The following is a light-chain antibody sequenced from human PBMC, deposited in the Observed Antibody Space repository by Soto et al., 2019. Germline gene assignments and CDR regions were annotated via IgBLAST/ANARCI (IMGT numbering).Light chain of an antibody. CDR2: KAS. Sequence: DIQMTQSPSTLSASVGDRVTITCRASQSISSWWAWYQQKPGKAPKLLIYKASSLESGVPSRFSGSVSGTEFTLTISSLQPDDFATYYCQQYNSLSTFGQGTKLEI. V-gene: IGKV1-5*03. CDR3: QQYNSLST. J-gene: IGKJ2*01. CDR1: QSISSW.